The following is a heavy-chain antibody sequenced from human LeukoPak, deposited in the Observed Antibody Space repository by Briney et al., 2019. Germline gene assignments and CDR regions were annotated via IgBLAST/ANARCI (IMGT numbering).Heavy chain of an antibody. D-gene: IGHD3-10*01. CDR1: GGSISSYY. J-gene: IGHJ6*02. CDR3: ARVSGRQDGPGMDV. Sequence: SETLSLTCTVSGGSISSYYRSWIRQPAGKGLEWIGRIYTSGSTNYNPSLKSRVTMSVDTSKNQFSLKLGSVTAADTAVYYCARVSGRQDGPGMDVWGQGTTVTVSS. CDR2: IYTSGST. V-gene: IGHV4-4*07.